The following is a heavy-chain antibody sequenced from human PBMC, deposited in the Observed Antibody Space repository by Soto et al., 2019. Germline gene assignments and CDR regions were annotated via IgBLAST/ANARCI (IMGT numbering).Heavy chain of an antibody. Sequence: SVKVSCKASGGTFSSYAISWVRQAPGQGLEWMGGIIPIFGTANYAQKFQGRVTITADESTSTAYMELSSLRSEDTAVYYCARDPIYDFWSGYYRGGDAFVIWGQGTMVTVSS. J-gene: IGHJ3*02. CDR3: ARDPIYDFWSGYYRGGDAFVI. CDR2: IIPIFGTA. V-gene: IGHV1-69*13. D-gene: IGHD3-3*01. CDR1: GGTFSSYA.